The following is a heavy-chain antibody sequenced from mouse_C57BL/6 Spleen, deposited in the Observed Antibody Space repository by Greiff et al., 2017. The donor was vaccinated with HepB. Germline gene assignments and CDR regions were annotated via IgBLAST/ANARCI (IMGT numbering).Heavy chain of an antibody. V-gene: IGHV1-53*01. CDR3: ARWDGYDSWFAY. CDR1: GYTFTSYW. Sequence: QVQLQQPGTELVKPGASVKLSCKASGYTFTSYWMHWVKQRPGQGLEWIGNINPSNGGTIYNEKFKSKATLTVDKSSSTAYMQLSSLTSEDSAVYYCARWDGYDSWFAYWGQGTLVTVSA. D-gene: IGHD2-2*01. J-gene: IGHJ3*01. CDR2: INPSNGGT.